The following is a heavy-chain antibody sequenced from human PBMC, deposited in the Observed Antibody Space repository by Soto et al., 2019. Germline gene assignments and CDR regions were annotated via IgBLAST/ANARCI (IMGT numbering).Heavy chain of an antibody. J-gene: IGHJ3*02. CDR1: GYTFTSYY. Sequence: ASVKVSCKASGYTFTSYYMHWVRQAPGQGLEWMGIINPSGGSTTYAQKFQGRVTMTRGTSTYTVYMELSSLRSEDTAVYYCARGGYYFDSSRYRGIDAFDIWG. CDR3: ARGGYYFDSSRYRGIDAFDI. CDR2: INPSGGST. D-gene: IGHD3-22*01. V-gene: IGHV1-46*01.